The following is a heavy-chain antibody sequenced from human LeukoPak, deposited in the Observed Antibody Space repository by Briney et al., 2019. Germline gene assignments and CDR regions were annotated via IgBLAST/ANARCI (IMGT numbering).Heavy chain of an antibody. J-gene: IGHJ1*01. V-gene: IGHV3-23*01. CDR1: GFTFSSYA. D-gene: IGHD2-15*01. CDR3: AKDGYCSGGSCYVAEYFQH. Sequence: GGSLRLPCAASGFTFSSYAMSWVRQAPGKGLEWVSAISGSGGSTYYADSVKGRFTISRDNSKNTLYLQMNSLRAEDTAVYYCAKDGYCSGGSCYVAEYFQHGGQGTLVTVPS. CDR2: ISGSGGST.